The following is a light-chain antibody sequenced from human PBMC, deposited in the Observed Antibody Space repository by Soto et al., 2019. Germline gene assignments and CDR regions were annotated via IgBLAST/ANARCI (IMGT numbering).Light chain of an antibody. CDR2: DVS. CDR3: CAYTRSGTII. Sequence: QSALTQPDSVSGSPGQSITISCVGTSGDIGDYNYVAWYQQHPGQVPKVIIYDVSNRPSGVSYRFSGPKSGNTASLTVSGLQVEDEADYYCCAYTRSGTIIFGTGTKLTV. J-gene: IGLJ1*01. CDR1: SGDIGDYNY. V-gene: IGLV2-14*01.